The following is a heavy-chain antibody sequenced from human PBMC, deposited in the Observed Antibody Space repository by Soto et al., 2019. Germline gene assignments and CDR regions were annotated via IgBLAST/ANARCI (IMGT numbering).Heavy chain of an antibody. CDR3: ARRYYYDSSGKGYYYYYGMDV. Sequence: VASVKVSCKASGGTFSSYAISWVRQAPGQGLEWMGGIIPIFGTANYAQKFRGRVTITADESTSTAYMELSSLRSEDTAVYYCARRYYYDSSGKGYYYYYGMDVWGQGTTVTVSS. J-gene: IGHJ6*02. CDR2: IIPIFGTA. CDR1: GGTFSSYA. V-gene: IGHV1-69*13. D-gene: IGHD3-22*01.